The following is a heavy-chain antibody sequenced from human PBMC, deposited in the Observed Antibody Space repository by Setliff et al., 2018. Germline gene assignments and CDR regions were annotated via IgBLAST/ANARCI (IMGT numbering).Heavy chain of an antibody. CDR3: ARVVAYIYPFDY. CDR2: INHSGST. J-gene: IGHJ4*02. CDR1: GYSISSGYY. V-gene: IGHV4-38-2*01. Sequence: SETLSLTCAVSGYSISSGYYWGWIRQPPGKGLERIGSINHSGSTYYNPSLKSRVTISVDTSKNQFSLKLSSVTAADTAVYFCARVVAYIYPFDYWGQGTLVTVSS. D-gene: IGHD5-18*01.